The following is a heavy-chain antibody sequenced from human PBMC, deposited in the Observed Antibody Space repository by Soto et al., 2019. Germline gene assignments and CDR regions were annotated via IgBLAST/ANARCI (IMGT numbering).Heavy chain of an antibody. J-gene: IGHJ4*02. V-gene: IGHV4-34*01. Sequence: QVQLQQWGAGLVKPSETLSLSCAVYGQSFSGHSWAWIRQPPGRGLEWIGEINESGSTYYNPSLKSRGTISADTAKNQFSLKLSSVSTADPAAYFCARGSGIVALPGELEDVNYDYWGQGTLVNVSS. CDR1: GQSFSGHS. CDR2: INESGST. CDR3: ARGSGIVALPGELEDVNYDY. D-gene: IGHD1-1*01.